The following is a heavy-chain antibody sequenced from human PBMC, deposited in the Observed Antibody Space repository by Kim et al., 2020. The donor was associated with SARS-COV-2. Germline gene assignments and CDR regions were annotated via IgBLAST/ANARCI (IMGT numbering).Heavy chain of an antibody. CDR3: ARDSFSTGYPPRSYFDY. J-gene: IGHJ4*02. CDR1: GFTFSDYY. CDR2: ISISCSTI. V-gene: IGHV3-11*01. D-gene: IGHD3-9*01. Sequence: GGSLRLSCAASGFTFSDYYMSWIRQAPGKGLEWVSYISISCSTIYYADSVKGRFTISRDNAKNSLYLQMNSLRAEDTAVYYCARDSFSTGYPPRSYFDYWGQGTLVTVSS.